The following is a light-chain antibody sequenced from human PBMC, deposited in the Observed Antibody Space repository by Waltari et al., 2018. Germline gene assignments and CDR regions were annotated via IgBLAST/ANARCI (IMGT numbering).Light chain of an antibody. CDR3: QQSYSSPRT. Sequence: DIQMTQSPSSLSASVGDRDTITCRASQTISNYLNWYPQKPGKAPKLLIYTTSTLQSGVPSRFSGSGSGTDFTLTISSLQPEDFATYYCQQSYSSPRTFGQGTKVEIK. CDR1: QTISNY. CDR2: TTS. J-gene: IGKJ1*01. V-gene: IGKV1-39*01.